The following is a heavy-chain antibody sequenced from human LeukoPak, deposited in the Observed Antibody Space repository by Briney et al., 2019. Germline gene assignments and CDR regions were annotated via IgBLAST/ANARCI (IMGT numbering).Heavy chain of an antibody. CDR1: GFTFSSYE. CDR3: ARERASYYYDSSPFVTFDI. V-gene: IGHV3-48*03. CDR2: IGTSVTNI. J-gene: IGHJ3*02. D-gene: IGHD3-22*01. Sequence: PGGSLRLSCAASGFTFSSYEMNWVRQAPGKGLEWVSYIGTSVTNIYYADSVKGRFTISRDNAKNSLYLQMNSLRAEDTAVYYCARERASYYYDSSPFVTFDIWGQGTMVTVSS.